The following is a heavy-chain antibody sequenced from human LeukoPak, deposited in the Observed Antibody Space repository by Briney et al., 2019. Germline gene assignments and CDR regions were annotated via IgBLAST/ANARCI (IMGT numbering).Heavy chain of an antibody. CDR2: IFYGGAT. Sequence: SQTLSLTCTVSGGSISSGGYYWGWIRQPPGKELEWIGSIFYGGATYYNPSLESRVTISVDTSKNQFSLKLASVTAADTAAYYCARHGSGSYYYNFDNWGQGALVTVSS. V-gene: IGHV4-39*01. CDR1: GGSISSGGYY. J-gene: IGHJ4*02. D-gene: IGHD3-10*01. CDR3: ARHGSGSYYYNFDN.